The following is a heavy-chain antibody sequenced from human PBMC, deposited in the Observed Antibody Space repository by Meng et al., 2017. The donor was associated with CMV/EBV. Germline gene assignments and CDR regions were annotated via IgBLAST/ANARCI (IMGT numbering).Heavy chain of an antibody. Sequence: AISWVRQAPREGLEWMGGIIPIFGTANYTQKFQGRDTITTDESTSTAYMELSSLRSEDTAVYYCARGGGKYYYDSSGYYNGGWFDPWGQGTLVTVSS. CDR3: ARGGGKYYYDSSGYYNGGWFDP. V-gene: IGHV1-69*05. D-gene: IGHD3-22*01. CDR1: A. CDR2: IIPIFGTA. J-gene: IGHJ5*02.